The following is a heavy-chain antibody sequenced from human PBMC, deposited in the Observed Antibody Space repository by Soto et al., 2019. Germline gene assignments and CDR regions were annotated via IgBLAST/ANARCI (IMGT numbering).Heavy chain of an antibody. Sequence: QVQLVQSGAEVQKPGSSVKVSCKASGGTFSDYGISWVRQAPGQGLEWMGGIIPVFGTTNYAQRFQGRVTISADESTGTVYMQLSSLRSDDTAVFYCASPWGTSDDAFTIWGQGTLVTVSS. CDR3: ASPWGTSDDAFTI. D-gene: IGHD3-16*01. CDR1: GGTFSDYG. V-gene: IGHV1-69*01. CDR2: IIPVFGTT. J-gene: IGHJ3*02.